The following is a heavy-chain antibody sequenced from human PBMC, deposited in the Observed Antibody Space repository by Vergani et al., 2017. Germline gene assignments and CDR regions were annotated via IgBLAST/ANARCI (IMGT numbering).Heavy chain of an antibody. J-gene: IGHJ4*02. D-gene: IGHD3-3*01. CDR1: GESFSDYY. CDR3: ASIARAPSRRNPPSYD. Sequence: QVQLQEWGAGLLKTSETLSLTCGVSGESFSDYYWSWIRQAPGMGLEWIGEVNHGGSTNYNPSLKSRVSISGDTSKNQFSLQLTSVTAADSALYFCASIARAPSRRNPPSYDWGQGSLVTVSS. V-gene: IGHV4-34*01. CDR2: VNHGGST.